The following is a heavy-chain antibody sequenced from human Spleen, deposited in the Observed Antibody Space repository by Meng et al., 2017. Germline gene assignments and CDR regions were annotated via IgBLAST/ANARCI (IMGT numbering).Heavy chain of an antibody. CDR1: GYTFTSFD. D-gene: IGHD1-26*01. J-gene: IGHJ4*02. Sequence: QVQLVQSGAEVKKPGASVQVSCKASGYTFTSFDMNWVRQAPGQGLEWMGRINPNSGGTNYGQKFQGRVTMTRDTSISTAYMELSELKSDDTAVYYCAREKGSGNFEDYWGQGTLVTVSS. CDR2: INPNSGGT. CDR3: AREKGSGNFEDY. V-gene: IGHV1-2*06.